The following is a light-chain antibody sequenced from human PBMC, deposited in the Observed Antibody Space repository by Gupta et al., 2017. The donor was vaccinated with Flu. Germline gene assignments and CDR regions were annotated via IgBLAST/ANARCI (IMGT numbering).Light chain of an antibody. CDR1: QSINSD. Sequence: RVTITCRANQSINSDLYWYQQKQGKAPKLLIYAASSLQSGVPSRGIGSGSGTDYTLTISSLQPEDFATYYCQQSDSTPALTFGGGTKVEIK. V-gene: IGKV1-39*01. J-gene: IGKJ4*01. CDR2: AAS. CDR3: QQSDSTPALT.